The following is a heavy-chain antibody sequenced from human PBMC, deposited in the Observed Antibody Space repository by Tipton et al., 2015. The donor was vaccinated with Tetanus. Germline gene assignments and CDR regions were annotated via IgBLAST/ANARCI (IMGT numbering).Heavy chain of an antibody. CDR3: ARAGEGGYDATMGFYYYYMDV. CDR2: LYFSGNT. J-gene: IGHJ6*03. CDR1: GASISTYS. V-gene: IGHV4-59*01. Sequence: TLSLTCTVSGASISTYSWTWIRQPPGKGLEWIAYLYFSGNTNYNPSLKTRVTMSPGTSKNQVSLRLNSVTAADTAVYYCARAGEGGYDATMGFYYYYMDVWGKGTTVTVSS. D-gene: IGHD5-12*01.